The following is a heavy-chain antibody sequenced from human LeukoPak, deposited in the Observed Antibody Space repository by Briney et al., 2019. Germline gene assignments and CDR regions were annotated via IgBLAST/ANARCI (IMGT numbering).Heavy chain of an antibody. J-gene: IGHJ4*02. CDR3: ARGNTAMVT. D-gene: IGHD5-18*01. V-gene: IGHV3-33*01. CDR1: GFTFSSYG. Sequence: GWSLRLSCAASGFTFSSYGMHWVRQAPGKGLEWAAVIWYDGSNKYYADSVKGRFTISRDNSKNTLYLQMNSLRAEDTAVYYCARGNTAMVTWGQGTLVTVSS. CDR2: IWYDGSNK.